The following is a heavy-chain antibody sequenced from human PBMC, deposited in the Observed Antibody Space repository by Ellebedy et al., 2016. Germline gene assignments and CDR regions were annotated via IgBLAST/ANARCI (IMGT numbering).Heavy chain of an antibody. CDR2: IWYDGSNK. D-gene: IGHD4-23*01. CDR1: GFTFSSYG. V-gene: IGHV3-33*01. J-gene: IGHJ4*02. CDR3: ARALGGKEGYYFDY. Sequence: GGSLRLSCAASGFTFSSYGMHWVRQAPGKGLAWVAVIWYDGSNKYYADSVKGRFTISRDNSKNTLYLQMNSLRAEDTAVYYCARALGGKEGYYFDYWGQGTLVTVSS.